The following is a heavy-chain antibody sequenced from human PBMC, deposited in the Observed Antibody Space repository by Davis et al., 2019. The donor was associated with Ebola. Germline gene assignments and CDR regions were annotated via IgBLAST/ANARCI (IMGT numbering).Heavy chain of an antibody. CDR3: AGDVSL. V-gene: IGHV4-34*13. CDR2: INQSGST. Sequence: YCWSGIRQPPGKGLEWFGQINQSGSTNYNPSLTSRVTISVDTSKNQFPLKLSSVTAADTAVYYCAGDVSLWGQGTLVTVSS. D-gene: IGHD5/OR15-5a*01. J-gene: IGHJ4*02. CDR1: YC.